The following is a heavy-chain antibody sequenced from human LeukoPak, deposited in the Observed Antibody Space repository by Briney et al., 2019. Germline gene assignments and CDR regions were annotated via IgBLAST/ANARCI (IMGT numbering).Heavy chain of an antibody. V-gene: IGHV1-69*05. J-gene: IGHJ3*02. Sequence: GSSVKVSCKGSGGTFSSYAISWVRQAPGQGLEWMGRIIPIFGTANYAQKFQGRVTITTDESTSTDYMELSSLRSEDTAVYYCARAHYYDSSGYLIWGQGTMVTVSS. CDR2: IIPIFGTA. CDR3: ARAHYYDSSGYLI. CDR1: GGTFSSYA. D-gene: IGHD3-22*01.